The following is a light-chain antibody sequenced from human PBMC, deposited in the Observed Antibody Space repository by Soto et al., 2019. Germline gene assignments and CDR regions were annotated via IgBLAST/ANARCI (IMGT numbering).Light chain of an antibody. Sequence: DIQMTQSPSTLSASAGDRVTISCRASQSISIWLAWYQQKPGKAPKLLINDASSLESGVPSRFSGSGSGTEFTLTISSLQPDDFATYYCQQFNSFPITFGQGTRLDFK. CDR2: DAS. CDR1: QSISIW. V-gene: IGKV1-5*01. J-gene: IGKJ5*01. CDR3: QQFNSFPIT.